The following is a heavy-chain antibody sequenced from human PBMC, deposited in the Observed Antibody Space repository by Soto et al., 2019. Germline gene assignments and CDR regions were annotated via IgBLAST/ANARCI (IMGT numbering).Heavy chain of an antibody. CDR2: TRNKANSYTT. J-gene: IGHJ4*02. CDR1: GFTFSDHY. D-gene: IGHD6-19*01. CDR3: AMIAVAGYFDY. Sequence: GGSLRLSCAASGFTFSDHYMDWVRQAPGKGLEWVGRTRNKANSYTTEYAASVKGRFTISRDDSKNSLYLQMNSLKTEDTAVYYCAMIAVAGYFDYWGQGTLVTVSS. V-gene: IGHV3-72*01.